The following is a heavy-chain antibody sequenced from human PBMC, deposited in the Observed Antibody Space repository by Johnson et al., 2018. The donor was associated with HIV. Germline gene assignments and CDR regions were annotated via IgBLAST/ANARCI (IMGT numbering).Heavy chain of an antibody. D-gene: IGHD2-2*01. CDR1: QFTFSFYY. CDR3: ASDPVPAAIRAFDI. Sequence: VQLVESGGGLAKPAWSPRLSCAASQFTFSFYYMNCVRQAPGKGLEWVSAISGSGGSTYYADSVKGRFTISRDNSKNTLYLQMNSLGAEATAVYYCASDPVPAAIRAFDIWGQGTMVTVSS. CDR2: ISGSGGST. V-gene: IGHV3-23*04. J-gene: IGHJ3*02.